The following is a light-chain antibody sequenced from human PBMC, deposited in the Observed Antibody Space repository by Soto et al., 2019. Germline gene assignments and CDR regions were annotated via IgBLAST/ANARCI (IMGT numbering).Light chain of an antibody. V-gene: IGLV2-14*01. CDR2: DVS. J-gene: IGLJ2*01. CDR3: SSYTSSSTLVV. Sequence: QSALTQPASVSGSPGQSITISCTGTSSDVGGFNYVSWYQQHPGKAPKLMISDVSNRPSGVSNRFSGSKSGNTASLPISGLPAEDEADYYCSSYTSSSTLVVFGGGTKLTVL. CDR1: SSDVGGFNY.